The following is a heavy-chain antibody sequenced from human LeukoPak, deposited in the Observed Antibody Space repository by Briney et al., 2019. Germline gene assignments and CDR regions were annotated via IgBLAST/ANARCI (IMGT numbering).Heavy chain of an antibody. CDR2: IYYSGST. CDR3: ARRNDFDI. CDR1: GGSISSSSYS. V-gene: IGHV4-39*01. J-gene: IGHJ3*02. Sequence: SETLSLTCTVSGGSISSSSYSWGWIRQPPGKGLEWIGSIYYSGSTYYNPSLKSRVTISVDTSKNQFSLKLSSVTAADTAVYYCARRNDFDIWGQGTMVTVSS.